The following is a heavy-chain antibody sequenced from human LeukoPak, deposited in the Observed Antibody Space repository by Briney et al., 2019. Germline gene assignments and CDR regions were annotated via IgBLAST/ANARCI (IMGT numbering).Heavy chain of an antibody. CDR1: GFTFSSYA. CDR2: ISGSGGST. V-gene: IGHV3-23*01. Sequence: GGSLRLSCAASGFTFSSYAMSWVRQAPGKGLEWVSAISGSGGSTYYADSVKGRLTISRDNSKNTLYLQMNSLRAEDTAVYYCASQYSGSYLDYFDYWGQGTQVTVSS. J-gene: IGHJ4*02. D-gene: IGHD1-26*01. CDR3: ASQYSGSYLDYFDY.